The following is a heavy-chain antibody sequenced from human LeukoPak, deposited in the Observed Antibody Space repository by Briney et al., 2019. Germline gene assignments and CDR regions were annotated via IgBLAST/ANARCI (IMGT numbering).Heavy chain of an antibody. CDR1: GYTFTSYA. J-gene: IGHJ4*02. V-gene: IGHV1-2*02. CDR3: ARDRYGDGFAHFDY. Sequence: GASVKVSCKASGYTFTSYAMHWVRQAPGQGLEWMGWITPSGGTNYPQKFQGRVAITRDTSITTAYMDLSWLTSDDTAVYYCARDRYGDGFAHFDYWGQGALVTVSS. D-gene: IGHD5-24*01. CDR2: ITPSGGT.